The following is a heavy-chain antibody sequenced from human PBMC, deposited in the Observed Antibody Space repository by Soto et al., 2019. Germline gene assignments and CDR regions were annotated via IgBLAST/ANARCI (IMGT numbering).Heavy chain of an antibody. V-gene: IGHV3-73*01. CDR2: IRSKANSYAT. D-gene: IGHD1-7*01. J-gene: IGHJ4*02. Sequence: GGSLRLSXAASGFTFSGSAMHWVRQASGKGLEWVGRIRSKANSYATAYAASVKGRFTISRDDSKNTAYLQMNSLKTEDTAVYYCTTITGTTSSNFDYWGQGTLVTVSS. CDR1: GFTFSGSA. CDR3: TTITGTTSSNFDY.